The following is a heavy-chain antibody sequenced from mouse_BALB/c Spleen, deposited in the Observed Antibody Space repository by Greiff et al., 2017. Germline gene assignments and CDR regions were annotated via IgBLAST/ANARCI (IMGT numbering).Heavy chain of an antibody. J-gene: IGHJ3*01. V-gene: IGHV5-17*02. CDR3: ARWDGYDGFAY. CDR2: ISSGSSTI. D-gene: IGHD2-2*01. CDR1: GFTFSSFG. Sequence: DVQLVESGGGLVQPGGSRKLSCAASGFTFSSFGMHWVRQAPEKGLEWVAYISSGSSTIYYADTVKGRFTISRDNPKNTLFLQMTSLRSEDTAMYYCARWDGYDGFAYWGQGTLVTVSA.